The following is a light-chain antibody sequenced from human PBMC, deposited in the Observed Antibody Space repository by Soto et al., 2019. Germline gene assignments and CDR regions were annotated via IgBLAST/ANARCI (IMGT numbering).Light chain of an antibody. CDR2: EAS. CDR1: QSVSSSC. Sequence: ELVLTQSPGTLSLSPGERTTLSCRASQSVSSSCLAWYQQKPRQAPRLLMYEASNRATGIPARFSGSGSGTDFTPTISSLEPEDFAVYYCQQSSNWPPITCGQGTRLEIK. J-gene: IGKJ5*01. CDR3: QQSSNWPPIT. V-gene: IGKV3-11*01.